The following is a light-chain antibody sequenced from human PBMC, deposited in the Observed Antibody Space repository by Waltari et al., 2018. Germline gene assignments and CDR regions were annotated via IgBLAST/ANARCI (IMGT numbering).Light chain of an antibody. Sequence: DIQMTQSPSSLSASVGDRVTLTCRASQTISIYLNWYQQKPGRAPNLLIYAASSLQSGVPSRFSGSGSGTDFTLTISSLQPEDFATYYCQQSYSAPPTFGQGTKLEI. J-gene: IGKJ2*01. CDR2: AAS. CDR1: QTISIY. V-gene: IGKV1-39*01. CDR3: QQSYSAPPT.